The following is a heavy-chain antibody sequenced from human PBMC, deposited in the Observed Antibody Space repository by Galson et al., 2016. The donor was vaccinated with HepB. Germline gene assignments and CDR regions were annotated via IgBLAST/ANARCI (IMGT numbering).Heavy chain of an antibody. D-gene: IGHD3-22*01. CDR3: KRGYVYDTTGYYYIDY. J-gene: IGHJ4*02. CDR1: GYTFTGYY. CDR2: INPNSGGT. Sequence: SVKVSCKASGYTFTGYYIHWVRQAPGQGLEWMGRINPNSGGTNYAQKFQGRVTMTRDTSISAAYMELSRLRSDDTAIYYCKRGYVYDTTGYYYIDYWGQGTLVTVSS. V-gene: IGHV1-2*06.